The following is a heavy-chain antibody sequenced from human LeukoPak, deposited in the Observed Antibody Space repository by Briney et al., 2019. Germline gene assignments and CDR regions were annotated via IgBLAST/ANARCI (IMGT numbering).Heavy chain of an antibody. D-gene: IGHD5-12*01. Sequence: SETLSLTCTVSGGSISGNYWSWLRQPPGKGLEWIGYISSSGSVNDNPSLRSRVTISVDTSKNQFFLSLSSVSAADTAVYYCARIPLGYSGAYYFDYWGQGTLVAVSP. CDR3: ARIPLGYSGAYYFDY. J-gene: IGHJ4*02. CDR1: GGSISGNY. CDR2: ISSSGSV. V-gene: IGHV4-4*09.